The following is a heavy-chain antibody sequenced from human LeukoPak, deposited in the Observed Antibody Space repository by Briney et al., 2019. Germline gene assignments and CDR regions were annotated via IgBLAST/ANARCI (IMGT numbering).Heavy chain of an antibody. CDR3: ARRGGDYVASLGY. V-gene: IGHV5-51*01. CDR2: IYPGDSDT. CDR1: GYTFSSYW. J-gene: IGHJ4*02. Sequence: GESLKISCKGSGYTFSSYWIAWVRQMPGKDLEWMGIIYPGDSDTRYSPSFQGQVTMSVDKSISTAYLQWSSLKASDTAMYCCARRGGDYVASLGYWGQGTLVSVSS. D-gene: IGHD4-17*01.